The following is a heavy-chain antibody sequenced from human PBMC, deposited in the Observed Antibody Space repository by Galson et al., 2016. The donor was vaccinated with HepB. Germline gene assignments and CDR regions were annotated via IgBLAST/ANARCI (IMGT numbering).Heavy chain of an antibody. Sequence: SLRLSCAASGFTLSDYWMNWVRQTPGKGLVWVSHLNPAGTNPAYADSVKGRFTFSRDNAKNTLYLQMDSLRVEDTAVYYCVRDGAGRTTYDSWGQGTLVTVSS. CDR1: GFTLSDYW. CDR2: LNPAGTNP. V-gene: IGHV3-74*01. D-gene: IGHD1-1*01. J-gene: IGHJ4*02. CDR3: VRDGAGRTTYDS.